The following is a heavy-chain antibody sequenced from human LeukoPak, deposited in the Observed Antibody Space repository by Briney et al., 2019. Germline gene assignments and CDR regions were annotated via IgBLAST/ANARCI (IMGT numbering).Heavy chain of an antibody. Sequence: PSETLSLTCTVSGYSISSGYYWGWIRQPLGKGLECIGSIYHSGSTYYNPSLKSRVTISVDTSKNQFSLKLSSVTAADTAVYYCARERWGSSSSGTNYFDYWGQGTLVTVSS. D-gene: IGHD6-6*01. V-gene: IGHV4-38-2*02. CDR3: ARERWGSSSSGTNYFDY. J-gene: IGHJ4*02. CDR1: GYSISSGYY. CDR2: IYHSGST.